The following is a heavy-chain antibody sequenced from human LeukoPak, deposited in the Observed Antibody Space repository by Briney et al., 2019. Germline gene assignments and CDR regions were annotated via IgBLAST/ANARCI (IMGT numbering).Heavy chain of an antibody. V-gene: IGHV4-39*01. D-gene: IGHD3-9*01. CDR3: ARLGVDWSDDDY. J-gene: IGHJ4*02. CDR1: GGSISSSSYY. CDR2: IYYSGST. Sequence: KPSETLSLTCTVSGGSISSSSYYWGWIRQPPGKGLEWIGSIYYSGSTYYNPSLKSRVTISVDTSKNQFSLKLSSVTAADTAVYYCARLGVDWSDDDYWGQGTLVTVSS.